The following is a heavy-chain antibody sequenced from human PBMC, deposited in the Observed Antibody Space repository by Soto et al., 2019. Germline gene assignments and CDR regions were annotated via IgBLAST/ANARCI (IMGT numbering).Heavy chain of an antibody. Sequence: LGGSLRLSCAASGFTFSSYGMHWVRQAPGKGLEWVAVISYDGSNKYYADSVKGRFTISRDNSKNTLYLQMNSLRAEDTAVYYCAKVFYDFWSGYYNYYYGMDVWGQGTTVTVSS. V-gene: IGHV3-30*18. CDR2: ISYDGSNK. D-gene: IGHD3-3*01. CDR1: GFTFSSYG. CDR3: AKVFYDFWSGYYNYYYGMDV. J-gene: IGHJ6*02.